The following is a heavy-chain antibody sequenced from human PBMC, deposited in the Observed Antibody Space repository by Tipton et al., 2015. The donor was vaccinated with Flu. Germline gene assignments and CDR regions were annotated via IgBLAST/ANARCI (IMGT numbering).Heavy chain of an antibody. D-gene: IGHD3-16*01. J-gene: IGHJ4*02. V-gene: IGHV3-30*02. CDR3: AKGGGFDS. Sequence: SGFTFRTNGMHWVRQAPGKGLEWVAHIRSDETTEYADSVKGRFTISRDNSKDMLYLQMNSLRAEGTAVFYCAKGGGFDSWNQGALVIVSS. CDR1: GFTFRTNG. CDR2: IRSDETTE.